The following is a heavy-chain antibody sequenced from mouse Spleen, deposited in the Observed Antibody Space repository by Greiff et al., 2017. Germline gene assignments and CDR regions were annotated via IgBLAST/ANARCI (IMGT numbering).Heavy chain of an antibody. CDR2: IYPGDGDT. CDR3: ARAGRYFDY. CDR1: GYAFSSSW. J-gene: IGHJ2*01. V-gene: IGHV1-82*01. Sequence: QVQLQQSGPELVKPGASVKISCKASGYAFSSSWMNWVKQRPGKGLEWIGRIYPGDGDTNYNGKFKGKATLTADKSSSTAYMQLSSLTSEDSAVYFCARAGRYFDYWGQGTTLTVSS.